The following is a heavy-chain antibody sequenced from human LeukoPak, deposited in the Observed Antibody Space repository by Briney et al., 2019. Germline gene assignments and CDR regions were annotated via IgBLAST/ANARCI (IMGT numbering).Heavy chain of an antibody. CDR1: GFTFSSYS. Sequence: GGSLRLSCAASGFTFSSYSMNWVRQAPGKGLEWVSSISSSSSYIYYADSVKGRFTISRDNAKNSLYLQMNSLRAEDTAVYYCARKGPAPTWIRLWPTWYFDLWGRGTLVTVSS. D-gene: IGHD5-18*01. V-gene: IGHV3-21*01. CDR2: ISSSSSYI. CDR3: ARKGPAPTWIRLWPTWYFDL. J-gene: IGHJ2*01.